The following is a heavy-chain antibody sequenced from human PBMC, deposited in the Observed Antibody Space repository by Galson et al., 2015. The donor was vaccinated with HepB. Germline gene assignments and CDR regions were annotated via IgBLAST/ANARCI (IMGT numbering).Heavy chain of an antibody. V-gene: IGHV1-69*05. CDR2: IIPILHTP. Sequence: SGGTFTNYALSWVRQAPGQGLEWMGGIIPILHTPNYAQKFQGRVTISTDESTSTVYMELSSLRSEDTAFYYCAREGHYYDSRGYYGVFDIWGQGTMVTVSS. CDR1: GGTFTNYA. J-gene: IGHJ3*02. CDR3: AREGHYYDSRGYYGVFDI. D-gene: IGHD3-22*01.